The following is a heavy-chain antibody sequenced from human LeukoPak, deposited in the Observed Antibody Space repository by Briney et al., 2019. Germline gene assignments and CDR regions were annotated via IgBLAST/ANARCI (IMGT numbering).Heavy chain of an antibody. J-gene: IGHJ5*02. D-gene: IGHD3-16*01. V-gene: IGHV1-69*01. Sequence: AASVTVSCKASGGTFSSYAISWVRQAPGQGLEWMGGIIPIFGTANYAQKFQGRVTITADESTSTAYMELSSLRSDDTAVYYCARDRYDPNWFDPWGQGTLVTVSS. CDR2: IIPIFGTA. CDR1: GGTFSSYA. CDR3: ARDRYDPNWFDP.